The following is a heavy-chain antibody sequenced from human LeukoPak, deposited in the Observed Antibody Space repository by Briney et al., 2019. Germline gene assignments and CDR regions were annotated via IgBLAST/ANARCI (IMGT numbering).Heavy chain of an antibody. J-gene: IGHJ3*02. V-gene: IGHV4-39*07. CDR3: ARVAGLGYCSSTSCEVAFDI. Sequence: PSETLSLTCTASGGSISSSSYYWGWIRQPPGKGLEWIGSIYYSGSTYYNPSLKSRVTISVDTSKNQFSLKLSSVTAADTAVYYCARVAGLGYCSSTSCEVAFDIWGQGTMVTVSS. CDR1: GGSISSSSYY. CDR2: IYYSGST. D-gene: IGHD2-2*01.